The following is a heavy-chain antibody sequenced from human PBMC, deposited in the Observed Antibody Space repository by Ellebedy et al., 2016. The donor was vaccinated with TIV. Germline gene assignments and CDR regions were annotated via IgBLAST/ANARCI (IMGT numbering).Heavy chain of an antibody. D-gene: IGHD3-10*01. J-gene: IGHJ4*02. CDR1: GSSINTHYY. V-gene: IGHV4-38-2*01. Sequence: GSLRLSCSVSGSSINTHYYWGWIRQSPGKGLEWIANKHHTGITYNNPPLESRVTISLDTSKDQFSLRLTSVTVADTAIYFCARVYFGEPHFDHWGQGIRVTVSS. CDR3: ARVYFGEPHFDH. CDR2: KHHTGIT.